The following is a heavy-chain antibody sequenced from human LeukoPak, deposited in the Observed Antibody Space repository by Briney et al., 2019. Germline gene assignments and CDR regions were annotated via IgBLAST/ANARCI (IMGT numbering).Heavy chain of an antibody. D-gene: IGHD4-11*01. V-gene: IGHV4-31*03. CDR1: GGSISSGGYY. Sequence: PSETLSLTCTVSGGSISSGGYYWSWTRQHPGKGLEWIGYIYYSGSTYYNPSLKSRVTISVDTSKNQFSLKLSSVTAADTAVYYCARGLPVRAFDYWGQGTLVTVSS. CDR2: IYYSGST. CDR3: ARGLPVRAFDY. J-gene: IGHJ4*02.